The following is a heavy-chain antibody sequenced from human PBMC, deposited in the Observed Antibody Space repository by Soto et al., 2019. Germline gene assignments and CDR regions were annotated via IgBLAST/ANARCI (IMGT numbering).Heavy chain of an antibody. CDR3: ARNNDYYSDFDY. Sequence: GASVKASCKAPGYTFTSYDINWVRQATGQGLEWMGWMNPNSGNTGYAQKFQGRVTMTRNTSISTAYMELSSLRPEDTAVYYCARNNDYYSDFDYWGQGTLVRVS. D-gene: IGHD3-22*01. J-gene: IGHJ4*02. V-gene: IGHV1-8*01. CDR1: GYTFTSYD. CDR2: MNPNSGNT.